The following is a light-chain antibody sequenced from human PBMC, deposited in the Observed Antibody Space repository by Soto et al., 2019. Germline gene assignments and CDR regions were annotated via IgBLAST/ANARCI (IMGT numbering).Light chain of an antibody. Sequence: EIVLMQSPGTLSLSPGERATLSCRASQTLRRTYIAWYQQKPGQAPRVLIYGASKRATGIPDRFSGSGSGTDFSLTISRXEPEDLAVYYCHQYDNAPQTYGQGTKVDIK. V-gene: IGKV3-20*01. J-gene: IGKJ2*01. CDR1: QTLRRTY. CDR2: GAS. CDR3: HQYDNAPQT.